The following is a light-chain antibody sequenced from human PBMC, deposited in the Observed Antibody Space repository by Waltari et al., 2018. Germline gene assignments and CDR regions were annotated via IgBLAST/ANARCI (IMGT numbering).Light chain of an antibody. CDR3: AAWDDSLNGYV. CDR1: SSNIGSNT. CDR2: GNN. V-gene: IGLV1-44*01. J-gene: IGLJ1*01. Sequence: QSVLTQPPSASGTPGQRVPIPCSGSSSNIGSNTVNWYQQLPGTAPKLLVYGNNQRPSGVPDRFSGSKSGTSASLAISGLQSEDEADYYCAAWDDSLNGYVFGTGTKVTVL.